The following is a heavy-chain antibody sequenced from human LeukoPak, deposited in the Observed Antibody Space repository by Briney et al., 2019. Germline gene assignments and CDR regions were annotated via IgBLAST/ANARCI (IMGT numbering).Heavy chain of an antibody. CDR3: AREQGSGWYNQSAIYFDY. CDR1: GGTLSSYA. V-gene: IGHV1-69*05. CDR2: IIPIFGTA. Sequence: ASVKVSCKASGGTLSSYAISWVRQAPGQGLEWMGRIIPIFGTANYAQKFQGRVTITTDESTSTAYMELSSLRSEDTAVYYCAREQGSGWYNQSAIYFDYWGQGTLVTVSS. D-gene: IGHD6-19*01. J-gene: IGHJ4*02.